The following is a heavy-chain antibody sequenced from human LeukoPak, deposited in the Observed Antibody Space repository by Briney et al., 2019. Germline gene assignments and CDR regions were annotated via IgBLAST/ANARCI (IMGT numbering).Heavy chain of an antibody. CDR2: ISRSSSYI. CDR3: AAPPITMPFDY. J-gene: IGHJ4*02. CDR1: GFTFSSYS. Sequence: GGSLRLSCAASGFTFSSYSMNWVRQAPGKGLEWVSSISRSSSYIYYADSVKGRFTISRDNAKNSLYLQMNSLRAEDTAVYYCAAPPITMPFDYWGQRTLVTVSS. V-gene: IGHV3-21*01. D-gene: IGHD3-10*01.